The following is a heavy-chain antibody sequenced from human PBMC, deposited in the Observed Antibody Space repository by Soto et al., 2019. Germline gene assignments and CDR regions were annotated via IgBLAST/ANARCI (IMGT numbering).Heavy chain of an antibody. D-gene: IGHD6-19*01. J-gene: IGHJ4*02. V-gene: IGHV3-7*01. CDR1: GFTFSSYW. CDR3: ARVITPPYSSGWYLAGSYFFDY. Sequence: SGGSLRLSCAASGFTFSSYWMSWVRQAPGKGLEWVANIKQGGSEKYYVDSVKGRFTISRDNAKNSLYMQMNSLRAEDTAVYYCARVITPPYSSGWYLAGSYFFDYWGQGTLVTVSS. CDR2: IKQGGSEK.